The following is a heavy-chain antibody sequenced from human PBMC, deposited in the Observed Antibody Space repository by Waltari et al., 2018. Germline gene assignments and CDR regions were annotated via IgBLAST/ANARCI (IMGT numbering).Heavy chain of an antibody. Sequence: QLQLQESGPGLVKPSETLSLTCTVSGGSISSSSYYWGWHPPPPGTGREWIGSIYYSGRTYYNPSLKSRVTISVDTSKNQFSLKLSSVTAADTAVYYWARLGYSSLDPWGQGTLVTVSS. D-gene: IGHD6-13*01. CDR1: GGSISSSSYY. CDR3: ARLGYSSLDP. J-gene: IGHJ5*02. V-gene: IGHV4-39*01. CDR2: IYYSGRT.